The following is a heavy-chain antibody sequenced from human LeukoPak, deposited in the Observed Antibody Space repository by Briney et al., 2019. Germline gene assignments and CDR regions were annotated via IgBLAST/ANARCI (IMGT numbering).Heavy chain of an antibody. D-gene: IGHD3-22*01. CDR3: ARDRENYYDSSGYPRRTAFDI. V-gene: IGHV4-39*07. CDR2: IYYSGST. J-gene: IGHJ3*02. CDR1: GGSISSSSYY. Sequence: SETLSLTCTVSGGSISSSSYYWGWIRQPPGKGLEWIGSIYYSGSTYYNPSLKSRVTISVDTSKNQFSLKLSSVTAADTAVYYCARDRENYYDSSGYPRRTAFDIWGQGTMVTVSS.